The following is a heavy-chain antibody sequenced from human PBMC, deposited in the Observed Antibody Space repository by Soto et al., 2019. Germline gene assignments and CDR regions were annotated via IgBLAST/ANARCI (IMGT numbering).Heavy chain of an antibody. CDR2: ISSSGSTI. Sequence: PRGSPRLSCAASGFTFSIYEMNWVRQAPGKGLEWVSYISSSGSTIYYADSVKGRFTISRDNAKNSLYLQMNSLRAEDTAVYYCARSGSGRDHLDYRGQGTPVTVS. D-gene: IGHD6-19*01. CDR3: ARSGSGRDHLDY. CDR1: GFTFSIYE. V-gene: IGHV3-48*03. J-gene: IGHJ4*02.